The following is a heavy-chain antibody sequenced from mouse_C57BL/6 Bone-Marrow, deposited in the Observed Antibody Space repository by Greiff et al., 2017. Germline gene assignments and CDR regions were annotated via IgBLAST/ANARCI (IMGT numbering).Heavy chain of an antibody. CDR3: ARSGSSYVWFAY. Sequence: QVQLQQSGAELARPGASVKLSCKASGYTFTSYGISWVKQRTGQGLEWIGEIYPRSGNTYYNEKFKGKATLTADKSSSTAYMGLRSLTSEDSSVYFCARSGSSYVWFAYWGQGTLVTVSA. V-gene: IGHV1-81*01. J-gene: IGHJ3*01. CDR1: GYTFTSYG. CDR2: IYPRSGNT. D-gene: IGHD1-1*01.